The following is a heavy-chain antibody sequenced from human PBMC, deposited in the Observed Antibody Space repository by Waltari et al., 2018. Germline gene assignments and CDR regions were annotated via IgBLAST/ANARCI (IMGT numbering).Heavy chain of an antibody. Sequence: QVQLGQSGAEVKRPGSSVKVSCKSSGGTVDKYAISVVRQAPGQGLGWGGVVMPLRGGGKYAQKFRGRVTITADESTDTAYMELSILRSEDTAIYYCAKDHAAMKYSSTFDDWGQGTLALVSS. V-gene: IGHV1-69*11. CDR3: AKDHAAMKYSSTFDD. J-gene: IGHJ4*02. CDR2: VMPLRGGG. CDR1: GGTVDKYA. D-gene: IGHD6-13*01.